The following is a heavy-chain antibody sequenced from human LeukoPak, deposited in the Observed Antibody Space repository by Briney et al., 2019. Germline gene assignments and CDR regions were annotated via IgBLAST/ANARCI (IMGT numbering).Heavy chain of an antibody. CDR3: ARGAPVYQLLMDPPIDY. V-gene: IGHV3-48*01. D-gene: IGHD2-2*01. Sequence: GGSLRLSCAASGFTFSSYSMNWVRQAPGKGLEWVSYISSSSSTIYYADSVKGRFTISRDNSKNSLYLQMNSLRAEDTAVYYCARGAPVYQLLMDPPIDYWGQGTLVTVSS. CDR1: GFTFSSYS. CDR2: ISSSSSTI. J-gene: IGHJ4*02.